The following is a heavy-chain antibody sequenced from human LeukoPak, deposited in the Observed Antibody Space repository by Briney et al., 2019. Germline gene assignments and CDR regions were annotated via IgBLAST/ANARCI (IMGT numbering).Heavy chain of an antibody. J-gene: IGHJ3*02. V-gene: IGHV3-21*01. Sequence: GGSLRLSCAASGFTFSSYSMNWVRQAPGKGLEWVSSISSSSSYIYYADSVKGRFTISRDNTKNSLYLQMNSLRAEDTAVYYCARDDLNDAFDIWGQGTMVTVSS. CDR1: GFTFSSYS. D-gene: IGHD2-21*02. CDR3: ARDDLNDAFDI. CDR2: ISSSSSYI.